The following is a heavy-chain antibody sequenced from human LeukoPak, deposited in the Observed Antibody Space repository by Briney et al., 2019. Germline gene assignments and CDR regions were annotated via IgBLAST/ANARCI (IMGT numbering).Heavy chain of an antibody. V-gene: IGHV3-74*01. J-gene: IGHJ4*02. CDR3: ARDGDGYNFDY. D-gene: IGHD5-24*01. CDR1: GFAFSNYW. Sequence: GGSLRLSCAASGFAFSNYWMHWVRQVPGKGLVWVSRIFRDGSFTDYADAVKGRFTMPRDNTKNTLYLQMNSLRAGDTAVYYCARDGDGYNFDYWGQGILVTVSS. CDR2: IFRDGSFT.